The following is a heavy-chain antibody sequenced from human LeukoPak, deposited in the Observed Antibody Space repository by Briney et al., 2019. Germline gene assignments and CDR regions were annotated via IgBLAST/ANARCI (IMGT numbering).Heavy chain of an antibody. J-gene: IGHJ4*02. V-gene: IGHV4-59*01. D-gene: IGHD4-17*01. Sequence: PSETLSLTCTVSGGSISSYYWSWIRQPPGKGLEWIGYIYYSGSTNYNPSLKSRVTISVDTSKNQFSLKLSSVTAADTAVYYCARSRYGENDYWGQGTLVTVSS. CDR2: IYYSGST. CDR1: GGSISSYY. CDR3: ARSRYGENDY.